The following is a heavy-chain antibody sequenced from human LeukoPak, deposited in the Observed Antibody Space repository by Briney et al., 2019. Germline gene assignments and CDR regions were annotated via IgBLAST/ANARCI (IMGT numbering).Heavy chain of an antibody. J-gene: IGHJ6*02. D-gene: IGHD3-16*01. V-gene: IGHV3-33*03. CDR1: GFTFSNYV. Sequence: GGSLRLSCAASGFTFSNYVMNWVRQAPGKGLEWVAVIWDDRITKFYTDSVKGRFTISRDNAKNSLYLQMSNLRAEDTAVYFCARGGGLDVWGQGATVTVSS. CDR3: ARGGGLDV. CDR2: IWDDRITK.